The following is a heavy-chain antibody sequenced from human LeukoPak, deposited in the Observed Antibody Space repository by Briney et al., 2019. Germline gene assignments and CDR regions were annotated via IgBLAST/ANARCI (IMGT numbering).Heavy chain of an antibody. J-gene: IGHJ5*02. D-gene: IGHD4-17*01. Sequence: PGGSLRLSCAASGFTLSSYSMHWVRQAPGKGLEWVSYISSSSNTIYYADSVKGRFTISRDNSKNSLYLQMNSLRAEDTAVYYCARVPVNDSGVRNWFDPWGQGILVTVSS. CDR3: ARVPVNDSGVRNWFDP. CDR1: GFTLSSYS. V-gene: IGHV3-48*01. CDR2: ISSSSNTI.